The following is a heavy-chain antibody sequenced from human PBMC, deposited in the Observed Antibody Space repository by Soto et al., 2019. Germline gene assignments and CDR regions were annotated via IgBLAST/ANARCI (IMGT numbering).Heavy chain of an antibody. CDR1: GFTFDDYG. D-gene: IGHD1-26*01. Sequence: PGGSLRLSCAASGFTFDDYGMSWVRQAPGKGLEWVSGINWNGGSTGYADSVKGRFTISRDNAKNSLYLQMNSLRAEDTALYYCARDSLWGVGATPDAFDIWGQGTMVTVSS. CDR2: INWNGGST. V-gene: IGHV3-20*04. J-gene: IGHJ3*02. CDR3: ARDSLWGVGATPDAFDI.